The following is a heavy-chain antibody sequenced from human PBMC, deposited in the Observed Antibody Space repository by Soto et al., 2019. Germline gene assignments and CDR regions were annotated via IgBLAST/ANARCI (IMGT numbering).Heavy chain of an antibody. CDR3: AKEQYSSSSYYYYGMDV. CDR1: GFTFSSYG. D-gene: IGHD6-6*01. V-gene: IGHV3-30*18. Sequence: PGGSLRLSCAASGFTFSSYGMHWVRQAPGKGLEWVAVISYDGSNKYYADSVKGRFTISRDNSKNTLYLQMNSLRAEDTAVYYCAKEQYSSSSYYYYGMDVWGQGTTVTVSS. CDR2: ISYDGSNK. J-gene: IGHJ6*02.